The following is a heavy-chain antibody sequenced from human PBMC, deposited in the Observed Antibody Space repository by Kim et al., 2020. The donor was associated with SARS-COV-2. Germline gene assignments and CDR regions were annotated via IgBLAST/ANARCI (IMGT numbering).Heavy chain of an antibody. CDR1: GYTFTNYG. V-gene: IGHV1-18*01. Sequence: ASVKVSCKASGYTFTNYGINWVRQAPGQGLEWMGWISAYNDNTNYAQKLQGRVTMTTDTSTTTAYMELRSLRSDDTAVYYCARFGVRGNTNIIDYWGQGTLVTVSS. CDR2: ISAYNDNT. J-gene: IGHJ4*02. CDR3: ARFGVRGNTNIIDY. D-gene: IGHD3-10*01.